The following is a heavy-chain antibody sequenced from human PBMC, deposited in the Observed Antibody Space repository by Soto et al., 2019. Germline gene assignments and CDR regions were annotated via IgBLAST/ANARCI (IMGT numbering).Heavy chain of an antibody. Sequence: GGSLRLSCAASGFTFSSYAMHWVRQAPGKGLEYVSAISSNGGSTYYANSVKGRFTISRDNSKNTLYLQMGSLGAEDTAVYYCARDLDDILTGYYVEMGAFDIWGQGTMVTVSS. J-gene: IGHJ3*02. D-gene: IGHD3-9*01. V-gene: IGHV3-64*01. CDR3: ARDLDDILTGYYVEMGAFDI. CDR1: GFTFSSYA. CDR2: ISSNGGST.